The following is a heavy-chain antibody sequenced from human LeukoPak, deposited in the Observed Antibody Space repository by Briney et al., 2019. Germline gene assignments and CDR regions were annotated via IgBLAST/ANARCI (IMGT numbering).Heavy chain of an antibody. CDR1: GGSVSSGSYY. CDR2: MHTSGTT. D-gene: IGHD3-22*01. V-gene: IGHV4-61*02. J-gene: IGHJ6*03. Sequence: SETLSLTCTVSGGSVSSGSYYWSWIRQPAGKGLEWIGRMHTSGTTNYNPALKSRVTISEDTSKNQFSLKLSSVTAADTAVYYCARTNYYDSSGYYGYYYYYYMDVWGKGTTVTVSS. CDR3: ARTNYYDSSGYYGYYYYYYMDV.